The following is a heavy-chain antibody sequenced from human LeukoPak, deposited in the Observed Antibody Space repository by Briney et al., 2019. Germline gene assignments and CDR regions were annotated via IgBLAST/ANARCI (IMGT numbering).Heavy chain of an antibody. CDR3: VRDKRFPDDVFDI. D-gene: IGHD3-10*01. CDR2: ISDSDGRT. Sequence: GGSLRLSCAASGFTFSSYAMSWVRQAPGKGLEWVSAISDSDGRTWYADSVRGWFTISRDNFKNTLYVQINSLRAEDTAVYYCVRDKRFPDDVFDIWGQGTLVTVSS. V-gene: IGHV3-23*01. CDR1: GFTFSSYA. J-gene: IGHJ3*02.